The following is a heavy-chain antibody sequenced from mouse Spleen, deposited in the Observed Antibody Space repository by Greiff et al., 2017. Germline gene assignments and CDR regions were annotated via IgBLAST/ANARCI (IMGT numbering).Heavy chain of an antibody. V-gene: IGHV5-9*04. CDR1: GFTFSSYY. CDR2: ISSGGGST. D-gene: IGHD2-14*01. Sequence: EVKLMESGGGLVKLGGSLKLSCAASGFTFSSYYMSWVRQTPEKRLEWVATISSGGGSTYYPDSVKGRFTISRDNAKNTLYLQMSSLNSEDTAVYYCARGGYYYRYEDFDYWGQGTTLTVSS. J-gene: IGHJ2*01. CDR3: ARGGYYYRYEDFDY.